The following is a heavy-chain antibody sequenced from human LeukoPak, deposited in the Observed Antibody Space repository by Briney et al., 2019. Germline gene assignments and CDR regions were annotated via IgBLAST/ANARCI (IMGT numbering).Heavy chain of an antibody. J-gene: IGHJ6*02. D-gene: IGHD3-10*01. V-gene: IGHV3-33*01. CDR1: GFTFSSYG. Sequence: GRSLRLSCAASGFTFSSYGMHWVRQAPGKGLEWVAVIWYDGSNKYYADSVKGRFTISRDNSKNTLYLQMNSLRAEDTAVYYCARDFLTTMVRGVNYGMDVWGQETTVTVSS. CDR2: IWYDGSNK. CDR3: ARDFLTTMVRGVNYGMDV.